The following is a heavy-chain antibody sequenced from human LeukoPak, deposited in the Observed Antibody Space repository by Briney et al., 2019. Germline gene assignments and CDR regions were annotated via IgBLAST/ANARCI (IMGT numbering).Heavy chain of an antibody. CDR1: GGSISSYY. J-gene: IGHJ6*02. V-gene: IGHV4-59*08. CDR2: IYYSGST. Sequence: PSETLSLTCTVSGGSISSYYGSWIRQPPGKGLEWIGYIYYSGSTNYNPSLKSRVTISVDTSKNHFSLKLSSVTAADTAVYYCARQGYYYYYGMDVWGQGTTVTVSS. CDR3: ARQGYYYYYGMDV.